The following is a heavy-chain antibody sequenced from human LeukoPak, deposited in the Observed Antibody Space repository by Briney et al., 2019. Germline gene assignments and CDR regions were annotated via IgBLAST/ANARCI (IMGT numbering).Heavy chain of an antibody. CDR1: GFSFSTYD. CDR3: ARGVAGTDEIDS. Sequence: GGSLRLSCAGSGFSFSTYDMLWVRQAPGRGLEWVSAIGSGGDTYYAGSVKGRFTISRESANNSFYLQMNSLNAGDTAVYFCARGVAGTDEIDSWGQGTLVSVSS. D-gene: IGHD6-19*01. CDR2: IGSGGDT. J-gene: IGHJ4*02. V-gene: IGHV3-13*01.